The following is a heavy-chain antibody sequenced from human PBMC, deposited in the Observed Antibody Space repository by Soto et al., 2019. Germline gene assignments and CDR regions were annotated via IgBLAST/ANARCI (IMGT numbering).Heavy chain of an antibody. D-gene: IGHD6-13*01. J-gene: IGHJ5*02. V-gene: IGHV1-18*01. Sequence: ASVKVSCKASGYTFTSYGISWVRQAPGQGLEWMGWISAYSGSTNYNPSLKSRVTISVDTSKNQFSLKLSSVTAADTAVYYCAGHRTPYSSSWYWFDPWGQGTLVTVSS. CDR1: GYTFTSYG. CDR3: AGHRTPYSSSWYWFDP. CDR2: ISAYSGST.